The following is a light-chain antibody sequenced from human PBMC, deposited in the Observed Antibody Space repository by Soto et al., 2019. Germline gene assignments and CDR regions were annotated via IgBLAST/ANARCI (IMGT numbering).Light chain of an antibody. CDR3: QQRNDWPLT. J-gene: IGKJ4*01. V-gene: IGKV3-11*01. Sequence: EIVLTQSPATLSFSPGEKATPSLRAMPSVGSSFAWYQQKPGQAPRLLINDSSNRATGIPARFSGSGSGTDFTLTISSLEPEDFAVYYCQQRNDWPLTFGGGTKVEIK. CDR2: DSS. CDR1: PSVGSS.